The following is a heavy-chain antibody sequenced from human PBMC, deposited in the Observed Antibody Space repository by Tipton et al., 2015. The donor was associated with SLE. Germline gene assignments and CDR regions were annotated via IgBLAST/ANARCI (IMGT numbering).Heavy chain of an antibody. CDR2: NYTGGTT. V-gene: IGHV3-66*01. D-gene: IGHD6-13*01. CDR3: ATRIAAAGTDWYFDV. J-gene: IGHJ2*01. Sequence: SLRLSCAASGFTVSGNQMSWVRQAPGKGLEWVSVNYTGGTTFYADSVEGRVTISRDIFKNSLYLHMNSLRAEDTAVYYCATRIAAAGTDWYFDVWGRGTLVAVSP. CDR1: GFTVSGNQ.